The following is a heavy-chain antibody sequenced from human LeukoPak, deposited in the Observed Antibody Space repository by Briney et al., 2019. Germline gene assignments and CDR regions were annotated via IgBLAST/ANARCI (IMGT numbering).Heavy chain of an antibody. CDR1: GYSISNGYY. CDR2: IYHSGST. J-gene: IGHJ5*02. CDR3: ASGYCSSTSCIGFDP. V-gene: IGHV4-38-2*02. Sequence: SETLSLTCTVSGYSISNGYYWGWIRQPPGKGLEWIGSIYHSGSTYYNPSLKSRVTISVDTSKNQFSLKLSSVTAADTAVYYCASGYCSSTSCIGFDPWGQGTLVTVSS. D-gene: IGHD2-2*03.